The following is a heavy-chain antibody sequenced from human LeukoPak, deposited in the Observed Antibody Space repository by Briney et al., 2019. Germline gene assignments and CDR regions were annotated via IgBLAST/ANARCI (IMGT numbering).Heavy chain of an antibody. V-gene: IGHV4-30-4*01. CDR3: ARVLYGSGSLYYFDY. Sequence: PSQTLSLTCTVSGGSISSGDYYWSWIRQPPGKGLEWIGHIYYSGSTYYNPSLKSRVTISVDTSKNQFSLKLSSVTAADTAVYYCARVLYGSGSLYYFDYWGQGTLVTVSS. D-gene: IGHD3-10*01. CDR2: IYYSGST. CDR1: GGSISSGDYY. J-gene: IGHJ4*02.